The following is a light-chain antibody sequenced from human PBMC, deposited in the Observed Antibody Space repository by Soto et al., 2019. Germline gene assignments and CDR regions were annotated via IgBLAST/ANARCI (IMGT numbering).Light chain of an antibody. CDR2: DVV. CDR1: SSDVGGFNS. V-gene: IGLV2-14*03. CDR3: SSYTSTMSNV. Sequence: QSVLTQPASVSGSPGQSITISCTGTSSDVGGFNSVSWYQLRPGTAPKLILYDVVDRPSGVSYRFYGSKSGNTASLTISGLQAADEADYFCSSYTSTMSNVFGSGTKVTVL. J-gene: IGLJ1*01.